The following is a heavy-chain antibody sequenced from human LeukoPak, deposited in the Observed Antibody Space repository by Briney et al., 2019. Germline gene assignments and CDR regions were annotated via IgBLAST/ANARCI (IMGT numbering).Heavy chain of an antibody. J-gene: IGHJ5*02. CDR2: IIPIFGTA. Sequence: SVKVSCKASGGTFSSYAIGWVRQAPGQGLEWMGGIIPIFGTANYAQKFQGRVTITADESTSTAYMELSSLRSEDTAVYYCARDSGGPSSSWYRPWFDPWGQGTLVTVSS. D-gene: IGHD6-13*01. CDR1: GGTFSSYA. V-gene: IGHV1-69*01. CDR3: ARDSGGPSSSWYRPWFDP.